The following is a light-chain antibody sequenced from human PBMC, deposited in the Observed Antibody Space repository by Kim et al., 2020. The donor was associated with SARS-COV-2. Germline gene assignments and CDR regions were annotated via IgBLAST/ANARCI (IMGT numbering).Light chain of an antibody. CDR1: SSNIGAGYD. V-gene: IGLV1-40*01. CDR3: QSYDGTLSGAV. CDR2: GST. J-gene: IGLJ3*02. Sequence: QSVLTQPPSVSGAPGQRVTISCTGSSSNIGAGYDVNWYQQLPGTAPKLLIFGSTNRPSGVPDRFSGSKSGTSASLAITGLQAEDEADYYCQSYDGTLSGAVFGGGTKLTVL.